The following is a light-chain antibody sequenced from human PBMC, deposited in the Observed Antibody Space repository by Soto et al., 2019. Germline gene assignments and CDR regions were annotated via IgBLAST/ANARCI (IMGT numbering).Light chain of an antibody. V-gene: IGLV2-23*01. J-gene: IGLJ1*01. CDR2: EGI. CDR1: SSTVGGFNV. CDR3: CSYVGATTYV. Sequence: QSALTQPASVSGSPGQSITISCTGTSSTVGGFNVVSWYQQHPGKAPKVIIYEGIKRHSGVSNRFSGSNSGSTASLTISGLQAEDEADYYCCSYVGATTYVFGTGTKVTAL.